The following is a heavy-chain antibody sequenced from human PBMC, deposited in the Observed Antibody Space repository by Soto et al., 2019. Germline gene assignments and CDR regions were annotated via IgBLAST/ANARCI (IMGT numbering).Heavy chain of an antibody. CDR3: VHRRATRYCSGGSCAGYDY. J-gene: IGHJ4*02. V-gene: IGHV2-5*02. CDR1: GFSLNTVGVG. D-gene: IGHD2-15*01. CDR2: IYWDDDK. Sequence: SGPTLVNPTQTLTLTCTFSGFSLNTVGVGVGWIRQPPGKALEWLTLIYWDDDKRYSPSLKSRLTVTKDTSKNQVVLTMTNMEPVDTATYYCVHRRATRYCSGGSCAGYDYWAQGTLVTVSS.